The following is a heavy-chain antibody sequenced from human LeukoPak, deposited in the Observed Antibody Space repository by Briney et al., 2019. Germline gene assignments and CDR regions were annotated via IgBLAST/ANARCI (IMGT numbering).Heavy chain of an antibody. CDR3: AKENTKMPFRPGEATVTKGYFDY. Sequence: GASVKVSCKASGYTFTSYGISWVRQAPGQGLEWMGWISAYNGNTNYAQKLQGRVTMTTDTSTSTAYMELRSLRSDDTAVYYCAKENTKMPFRPGEATVTKGYFDYWGQGTLVTVSS. CDR2: ISAYNGNT. CDR1: GYTFTSYG. V-gene: IGHV1-18*01. D-gene: IGHD4-17*01. J-gene: IGHJ4*02.